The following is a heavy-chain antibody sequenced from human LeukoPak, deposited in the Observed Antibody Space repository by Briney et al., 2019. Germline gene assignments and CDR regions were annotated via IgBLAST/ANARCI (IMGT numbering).Heavy chain of an antibody. D-gene: IGHD2-2*01. J-gene: IGHJ5*02. CDR3: ARIGCSSTSCYGNSVDP. CDR2: ISAYNGNT. V-gene: IGHV1-18*01. CDR1: GYTFTNYG. Sequence: ASVKVSCKASGYTFTNYGINWVRQAPGQGLEWMVWISAYNGNTLYEQRFQGRVTMTTDTSTSTAYMELRSLRSDDTAVYYCARIGCSSTSCYGNSVDPWGQGTLVTVSS.